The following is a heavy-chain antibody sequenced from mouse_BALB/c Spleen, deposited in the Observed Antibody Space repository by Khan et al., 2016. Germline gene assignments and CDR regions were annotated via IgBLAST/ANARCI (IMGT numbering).Heavy chain of an antibody. V-gene: IGHV3-8*02. D-gene: IGHD1-2*01. CDR2: ISHSGDS. Sequence: EVKLEVSGPSLAKPSQTLSLTCSVTGDSITSGHWNWIRKFPGNKFDFMGYISHSGDSYYNPSLKSRISITRDTSKNQYYLQLNSVTTEDTATYYCAPWDYYGSAFAYWGQGTLVTVSA. CDR3: APWDYYGSAFAY. CDR1: GDSITSGH. J-gene: IGHJ3*01.